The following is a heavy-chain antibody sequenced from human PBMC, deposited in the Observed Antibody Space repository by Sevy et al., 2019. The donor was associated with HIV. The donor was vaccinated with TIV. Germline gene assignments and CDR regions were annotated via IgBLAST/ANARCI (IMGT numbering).Heavy chain of an antibody. Sequence: GGSLRLSCAASGFTFSSYAMHWVRQAPGKGLEWVAVISYDGSNKYYADSVKGRFTISRDNSKNTLYLQMNSLRAEDTAVYYCARDRLYYEFWSGYYDYYYYGMDVWGQGTTVTVSS. CDR3: ARDRLYYEFWSGYYDYYYYGMDV. J-gene: IGHJ6*02. D-gene: IGHD3-3*01. V-gene: IGHV3-30*04. CDR1: GFTFSSYA. CDR2: ISYDGSNK.